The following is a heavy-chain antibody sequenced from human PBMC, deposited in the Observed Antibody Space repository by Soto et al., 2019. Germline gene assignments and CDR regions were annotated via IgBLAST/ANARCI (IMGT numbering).Heavy chain of an antibody. Sequence: PEGSLRLSCAASGFSFSSYGMHWVRQAPGKGLEWVAVIWYDGSNKYYADSVKGRFTISRDNSKNTLYLQMNSLRAEDTAVYYFAREVVPAAIPLGDYGYFDYWGQGTLVTLSS. V-gene: IGHV3-33*01. D-gene: IGHD2-2*01. J-gene: IGHJ4*02. CDR1: GFSFSSYG. CDR2: IWYDGSNK. CDR3: AREVVPAAIPLGDYGYFDY.